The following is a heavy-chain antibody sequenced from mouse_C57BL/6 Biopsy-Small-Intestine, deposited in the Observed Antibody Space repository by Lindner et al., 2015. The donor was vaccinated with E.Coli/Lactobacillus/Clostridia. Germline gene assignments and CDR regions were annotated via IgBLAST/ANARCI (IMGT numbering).Heavy chain of an antibody. Sequence: VQLQESGGGLVKPGGSLKLSCAASGFTFSSYGMSWVRQTPDKRLEWVATISSGGSYTYYPDSVKGRFTISRDNAKNTLYLQMSSLKSEDTAMYYCARQAMDYWGQGTSVTVSS. CDR3: ARQAMDY. V-gene: IGHV5-6*01. CDR1: GFTFSSYG. CDR2: ISSGGSYT. J-gene: IGHJ4*01.